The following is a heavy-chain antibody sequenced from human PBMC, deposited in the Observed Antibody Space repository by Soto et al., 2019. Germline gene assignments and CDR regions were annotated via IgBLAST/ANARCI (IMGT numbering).Heavy chain of an antibody. V-gene: IGHV3-74*01. CDR1: GFTFSSYW. J-gene: IGHJ4*02. CDR2: INSDGSST. D-gene: IGHD3-3*01. Sequence: EVQLVESGGGLVQPGGSLRLSCAASGFTFSSYWMHWVRQAPGKGLVWVSRINSDGSSTSYADSVKGRFTISRDNAKNTLYLQMNSLRAEDTAVYYCARGSDFWSGYYQIDYWGQGTLVTVSS. CDR3: ARGSDFWSGYYQIDY.